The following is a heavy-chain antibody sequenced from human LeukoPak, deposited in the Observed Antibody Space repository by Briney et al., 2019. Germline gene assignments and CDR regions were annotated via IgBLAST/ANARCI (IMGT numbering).Heavy chain of an antibody. V-gene: IGHV3-23*01. CDR3: AKVGGDIVATIRPSAKNDY. CDR1: GFTFSSYA. Sequence: GGSLRLSCAASGFTFSSYAMSWVRQAPGKGLEWVSAISGSGGSTYYADSVKGRFTISRDNSKNTLYLQMNSRRAEDTAVYYCAKVGGDIVATIRPSAKNDYWGQGTLVTVSS. CDR2: ISGSGGST. D-gene: IGHD5-12*01. J-gene: IGHJ4*02.